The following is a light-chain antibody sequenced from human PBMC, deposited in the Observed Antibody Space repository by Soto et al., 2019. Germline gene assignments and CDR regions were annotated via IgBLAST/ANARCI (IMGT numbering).Light chain of an antibody. CDR2: DAS. CDR3: QQCRNWPLT. J-gene: IGKJ4*01. V-gene: IGKV3-15*01. CDR1: QNVYNN. Sequence: EIVMTQSPANLSASPGEGATLSCKAGQNVYNNLAWYQQRPGQPPRLLIYDASTRATGISARFSGSGYGTEFTLTISSLQSEDFAVYFCQQCRNWPLTFGGGTKVDI.